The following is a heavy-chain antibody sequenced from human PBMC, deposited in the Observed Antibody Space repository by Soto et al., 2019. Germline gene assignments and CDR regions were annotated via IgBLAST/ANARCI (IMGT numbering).Heavy chain of an antibody. CDR1: GGSISSGGYY. V-gene: IGHV4-31*03. Sequence: PSETLSLTCTVSGGSISSGGYYWSWIRQHPGKGLEWIGYIYYSGSTYYNPSLKSRVTISVDTSKNQFSLKLSSVTAADTAVYYCARSARGSSWSFDYWGQGTLVTVSS. D-gene: IGHD6-13*01. J-gene: IGHJ4*02. CDR3: ARSARGSSWSFDY. CDR2: IYYSGST.